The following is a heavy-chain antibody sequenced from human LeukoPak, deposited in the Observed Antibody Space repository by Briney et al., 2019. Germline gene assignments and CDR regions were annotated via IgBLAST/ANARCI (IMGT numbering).Heavy chain of an antibody. V-gene: IGHV3-30*02. J-gene: IGHJ4*02. CDR1: GFTFSRDG. CDR3: ARGGFNSWFIDY. D-gene: IGHD2/OR15-2a*01. CDR2: IQYDANDK. Sequence: PGGSLRLSCAASGFTFSRDGMYWVRQAPGEGLEWVASIQYDANDKYYADSVRGRFTISGDNSKNTLYLQMNSLRVEDTAAYYCARGGFNSWFIDYWGQGTLVTVSS.